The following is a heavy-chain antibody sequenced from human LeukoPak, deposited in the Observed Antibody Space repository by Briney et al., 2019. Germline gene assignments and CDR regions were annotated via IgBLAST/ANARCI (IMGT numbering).Heavy chain of an antibody. Sequence: GESLKISCKGSGYSFTTYWIGWVRQMPGKGLEWMGIIYPGDSDTRYSPSFQGQVTISADKSIATAYLQWSSLKASDTAMYYCARRIYSSSRFDAFDIWGQGTMVTVSS. J-gene: IGHJ3*02. CDR3: ARRIYSSSRFDAFDI. V-gene: IGHV5-51*01. D-gene: IGHD6-13*01. CDR2: IYPGDSDT. CDR1: GYSFTTYW.